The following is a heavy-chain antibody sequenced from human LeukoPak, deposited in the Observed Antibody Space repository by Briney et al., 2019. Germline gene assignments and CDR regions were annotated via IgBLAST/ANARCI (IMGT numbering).Heavy chain of an antibody. Sequence: PSETLSLTCAVYGGSFSGYYWSWIRQHPGKGLEWIGYIYYSGSTYYNPSLKSRVTISVDTSKNQFSLKLSSVTAADTAVYYCARDDYDFWSGYIGYGMDVWGQGTTVTVSS. V-gene: IGHV4-31*11. CDR2: IYYSGST. D-gene: IGHD3-3*01. J-gene: IGHJ6*02. CDR1: GGSFSGYY. CDR3: ARDDYDFWSGYIGYGMDV.